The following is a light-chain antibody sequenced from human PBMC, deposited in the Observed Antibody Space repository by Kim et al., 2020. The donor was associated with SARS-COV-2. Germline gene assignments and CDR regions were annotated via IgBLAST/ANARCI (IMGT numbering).Light chain of an antibody. CDR2: GAS. V-gene: IGKV3-20*01. CDR1: QTVSNNY. CDR3: QQYGTPPLT. Sequence: LSPGERATLSCRASQTVSNNYLAWYQHKPGQAPRLLIFGASSRATGIPDRFSGSGSETDFTLTIGSLEPEDFAVYYCQQYGTPPLTFGGGTKLEI. J-gene: IGKJ4*01.